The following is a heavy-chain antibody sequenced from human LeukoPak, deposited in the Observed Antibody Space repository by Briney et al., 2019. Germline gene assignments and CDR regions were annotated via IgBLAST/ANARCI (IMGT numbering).Heavy chain of an antibody. CDR2: ICHSGST. CDR3: ARVSANTFQH. J-gene: IGHJ1*01. CDR1: GYSLRSDYC. D-gene: IGHD4/OR15-4a*01. Sequence: SETLSLRCALAGYSLRSDYCWGWIRQPPGKGLEWIGTICHSGSTYYNPSLKSRITVSVDTSKNQFSLNLRSVTAADTALYYCARVSANTFQHGGQGTLVTVSS. V-gene: IGHV4-38-2*01.